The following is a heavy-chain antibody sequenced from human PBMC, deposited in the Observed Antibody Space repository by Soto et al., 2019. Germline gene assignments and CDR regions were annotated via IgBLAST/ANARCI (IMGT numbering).Heavy chain of an antibody. CDR2: YVPEDGKT. V-gene: IGHV1-24*01. J-gene: IGHJ4*02. Sequence: QVQLEQSGAEVKKPGASVRVSCKISGSTLSEFSMHWVRQAPGKGLEWMGGYVPEDGKTIYAPTFQDRVIMTEDTSTDTAYMELSSLRSEDTAVYFCATGVGWGFIYSLQYWGQGTPVTVSS. CDR3: ATGVGWGFIYSLQY. CDR1: GSTLSEFS. D-gene: IGHD1-26*01.